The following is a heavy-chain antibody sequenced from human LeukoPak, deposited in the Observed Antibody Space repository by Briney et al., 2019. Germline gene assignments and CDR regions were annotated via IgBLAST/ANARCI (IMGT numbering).Heavy chain of an antibody. CDR3: AGDDCSSSSCYLFH. CDR2: ISSAGHT. V-gene: IGHV4-61*02. CDR1: GGSISSTPHY. Sequence: PSETLSLTCTVSGGSISSTPHYWGWIRQPAGKGLEWMGRISSAGHTNYSPFLKGRVLLSVDTSRNQFSLKLTSVTAADTAVYYCAGDDCSSSSCYLFHWGQGTLVTASS. J-gene: IGHJ4*02. D-gene: IGHD2-2*01.